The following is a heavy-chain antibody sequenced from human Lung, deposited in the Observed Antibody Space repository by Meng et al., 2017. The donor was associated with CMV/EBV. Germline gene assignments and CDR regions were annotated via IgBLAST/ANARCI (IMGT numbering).Heavy chain of an antibody. CDR1: GVSISSNIR. D-gene: IGHD1-26*01. J-gene: IGHJ4*02. V-gene: IGHV4-4*02. Sequence: QVQLVESGPGLVKPSATLSLTCGVSGVSISSNIRWTWVRQPQGKGLEWIGDIDDSGSTNYNPSLNSRISISLDKSKNHFSLKVNSVTAADTAVYYCARGKQDAWELLAYWGQGALVTVSS. CDR2: IDDSGST. CDR3: ARGKQDAWELLAY.